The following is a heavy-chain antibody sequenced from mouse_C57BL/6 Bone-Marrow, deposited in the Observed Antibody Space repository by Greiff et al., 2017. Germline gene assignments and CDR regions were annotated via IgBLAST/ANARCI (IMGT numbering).Heavy chain of an antibody. V-gene: IGHV1-61*01. CDR2: IYPSDSAT. J-gene: IGHJ1*03. D-gene: IGHD2-5*01. CDR1: GYTFTSYW. Sequence: QVQLQQPGAELVRPGSSVKLSCKASGYTFTSYWMDWVKQRPGQGLEWIGNIYPSDSATHSNQKFKDKATLTVDKSSSTAYMQLSSLTSEDSAFYYCARSIVKYFDVWGTGTTVTVSS. CDR3: ARSIVKYFDV.